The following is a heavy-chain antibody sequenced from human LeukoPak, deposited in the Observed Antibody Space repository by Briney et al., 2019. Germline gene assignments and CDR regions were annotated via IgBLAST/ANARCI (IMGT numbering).Heavy chain of an antibody. J-gene: IGHJ6*03. CDR1: GSTFTSYW. D-gene: IGHD6-19*01. Sequence: PGGSLQISGQGSGSTFTSYWIGWVRPVPGKGREWRGIIYPGDSDTRYSPSFQGQVTISADKSISTAYLQWSSLKASDTAMYYCARLPSSGWTGYYYYMDVWGKGTTVTVSS. V-gene: IGHV5-51*01. CDR3: ARLPSSGWTGYYYYMDV. CDR2: IYPGDSDT.